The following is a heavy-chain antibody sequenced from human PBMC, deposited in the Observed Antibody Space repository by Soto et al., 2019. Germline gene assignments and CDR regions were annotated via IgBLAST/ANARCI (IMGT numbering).Heavy chain of an antibody. CDR2: IIPIFGTV. Sequence: SVKVSCKASGGTFSSYAVSWVRQAPGQGLEWMGGIIPIFGTVIYAQQFQGRVTITADGSTKTAYMELRSLRFEDTAVYYCARDSHPPALSGDIMRWDVWGQGTTVTVSS. CDR3: ARDSHPPALSGDIMRWDV. V-gene: IGHV1-69*13. D-gene: IGHD2-15*01. J-gene: IGHJ6*02. CDR1: GGTFSSYA.